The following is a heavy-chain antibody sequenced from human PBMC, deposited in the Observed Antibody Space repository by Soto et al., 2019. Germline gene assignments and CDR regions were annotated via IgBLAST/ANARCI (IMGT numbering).Heavy chain of an antibody. CDR1: GSTFTSYG. V-gene: IGHV1-18*04. D-gene: IGHD3-22*01. CDR3: ARDTYDTTGYPRDY. CDR2: ISTFHGNT. Sequence: ASVKVSCKASGSTFTSYGISWVRQVPGQGLEWMGWISTFHGNTNYAQKFQGSVTMTTDTSTSTAYMELRSLTSDDTAIYYCARDTYDTTGYPRDYWGQGTLVTVSS. J-gene: IGHJ4*02.